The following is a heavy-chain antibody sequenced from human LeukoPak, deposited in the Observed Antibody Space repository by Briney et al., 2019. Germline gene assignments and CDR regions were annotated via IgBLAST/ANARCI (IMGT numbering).Heavy chain of an antibody. D-gene: IGHD3-22*01. CDR2: ISGYNGNT. Sequence: GASVKVSCKASGYTFISYGISWVRQAPGQGLEWMGWISGYNGNTKYVQKFQGRVTMTTDTSTSTAYMELRSLRSDDTAVYYCARVDTDSSAYYYYYGMDVWGQRTTVTVSS. V-gene: IGHV1-18*01. J-gene: IGHJ6*02. CDR3: ARVDTDSSAYYYYYGMDV. CDR1: GYTFISYG.